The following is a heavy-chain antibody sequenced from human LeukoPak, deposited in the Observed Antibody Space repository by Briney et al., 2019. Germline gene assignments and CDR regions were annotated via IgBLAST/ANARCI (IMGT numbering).Heavy chain of an antibody. J-gene: IGHJ4*02. CDR2: INPIGDST. Sequence: ASVKVSCKASGYTFTSYYMHWVRQAPGQGLEWMGIINPIGDSTNHAQKFQGRVTMTRDTSTSTVYMELSSLRSEDTAVYYCASAVVVTATLDYWGQGTLVTVSS. V-gene: IGHV1-46*01. CDR1: GYTFTSYY. CDR3: ASAVVVTATLDY. D-gene: IGHD2-21*02.